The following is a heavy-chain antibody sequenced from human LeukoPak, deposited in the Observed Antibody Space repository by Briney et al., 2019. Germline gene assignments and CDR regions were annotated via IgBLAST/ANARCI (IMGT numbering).Heavy chain of an antibody. V-gene: IGHV3-30*18. Sequence: PGRSLRLSCAASGLTFSSYGMHWVRQAPGKGLEWVAVISYDGSNKYYADSVKGRFTISRDNSKNTLYLQMNSLRAEDTAVYYCAKARYYDSSGYYADYWGQGTLVTVSS. CDR2: ISYDGSNK. CDR1: GLTFSSYG. D-gene: IGHD3-22*01. J-gene: IGHJ4*02. CDR3: AKARYYDSSGYYADY.